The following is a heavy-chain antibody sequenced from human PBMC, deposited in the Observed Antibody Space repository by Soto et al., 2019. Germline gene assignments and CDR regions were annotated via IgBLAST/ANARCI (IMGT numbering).Heavy chain of an antibody. CDR3: ARDFDWPTTYYYGSGPFDP. J-gene: IGHJ5*02. V-gene: IGHV4-31*01. CDR1: GGSIISGGYY. Sequence: QVQLQESCPGLVNPSQTLSLTCTVSGGSIISGGYYWSWIRQHPGKGLEWIGYIYYSGSTYYNPSIQSHVTISVDTSKNQFSLKLSAVTAADTAVYYCARDFDWPTTYYYGSGPFDPWGQGTLVTVSS. D-gene: IGHD3-10*01. CDR2: IYYSGST.